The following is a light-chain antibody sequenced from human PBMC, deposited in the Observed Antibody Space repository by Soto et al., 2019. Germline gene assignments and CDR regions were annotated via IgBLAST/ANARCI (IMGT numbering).Light chain of an antibody. CDR1: NSDVGAYNY. Sequence: QSVLTQPASVSGSPGQSITISCTGTNSDVGAYNYVSWYQQHPGKAPKLMIYEVSNRPSGISSRFSGSKSGNTASLTISGLQPEDEADYYCNSYTTSTTLVFGGGTKLTVL. J-gene: IGLJ2*01. CDR3: NSYTTSTTLV. CDR2: EVS. V-gene: IGLV2-14*01.